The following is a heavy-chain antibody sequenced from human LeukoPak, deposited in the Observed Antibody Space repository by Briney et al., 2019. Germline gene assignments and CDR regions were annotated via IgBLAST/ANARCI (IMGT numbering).Heavy chain of an antibody. Sequence: GGSLRLSCAASGFTFTTYAMSWVRQAPGRGLEWVSAISSSGGSTYYADSVMGRFTISRDNSNNTLYLQMNSLRAEDTAIYYCAIDPLRVAATNWGQGTLVTVSS. CDR3: AIDPLRVAATN. J-gene: IGHJ4*02. CDR1: GFTFTTYA. D-gene: IGHD2-15*01. V-gene: IGHV3-23*01. CDR2: ISSSGGST.